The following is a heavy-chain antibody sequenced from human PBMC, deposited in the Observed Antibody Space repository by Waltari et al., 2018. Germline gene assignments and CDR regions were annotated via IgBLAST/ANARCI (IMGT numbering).Heavy chain of an antibody. CDR3: ARAHVQIAAALYDY. D-gene: IGHD6-13*01. Sequence: QVQLQESGPGLVKPSETLSLTCTVSCGSIRSYYWSWIRRPPGKGLEWIGYIYYSRSTNYHPSLKSRVTISVDTSKNQFSLKLSSVTAADTAVYYCARAHVQIAAALYDYWGQGTLVTVSS. CDR2: IYYSRST. CDR1: CGSIRSYY. V-gene: IGHV4-59*01. J-gene: IGHJ4*02.